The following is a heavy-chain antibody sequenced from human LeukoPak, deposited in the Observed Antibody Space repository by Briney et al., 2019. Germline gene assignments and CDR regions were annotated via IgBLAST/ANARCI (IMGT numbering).Heavy chain of an antibody. J-gene: IGHJ4*02. V-gene: IGHV4-30-4*02. CDR1: GGSISSGDYY. CDR2: IYYSGST. D-gene: IGHD5-12*01. Sequence: SETLSLTCTVSGGSISSGDYYWSWIRQPPGKGLEWIGYIYYSGSTYYNPSLKSRVTISVDTSKNQFSLKLSSVTAADTAVYYCAISRPGYSGYFDYWGQGTLVTVSS. CDR3: AISRPGYSGYFDY.